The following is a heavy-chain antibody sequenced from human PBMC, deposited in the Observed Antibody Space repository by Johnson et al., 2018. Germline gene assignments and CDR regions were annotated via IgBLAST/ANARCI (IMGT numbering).Heavy chain of an antibody. CDR2: IKEDGSDK. J-gene: IGHJ3*02. CDR3: VRGGGVLDI. CDR1: GFTFSSWW. V-gene: IGHV3-7*01. Sequence: VQLVESGGDLVQPGGSLRLSCAASGFTFSSWWMSWVRQAPGKGLEWLANIKEDGSDKYYVESVKGRFTISRDNAKNSLDLQMNSLRAEETALYYCVRGGGVLDIWGQGTMGTVSS. D-gene: IGHD2-8*01.